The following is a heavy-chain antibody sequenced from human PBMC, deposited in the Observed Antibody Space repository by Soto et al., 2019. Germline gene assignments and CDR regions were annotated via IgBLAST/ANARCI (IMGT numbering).Heavy chain of an antibody. CDR2: INHSGST. J-gene: IGHJ6*02. CDR1: GGSFSGYY. Sequence: SETLSLTCAVYGGSFSGYYWSWIRQPPGKGLEWIGEINHSGSTNYNPSLKSRVTISVDTSKNQFSLKLSSVTAADTAVYYCARGGARGLWFGELLSGRYYYYGMDVWGQGTTVTVSS. CDR3: ARGGARGLWFGELLSGRYYYYGMDV. D-gene: IGHD3-10*01. V-gene: IGHV4-34*01.